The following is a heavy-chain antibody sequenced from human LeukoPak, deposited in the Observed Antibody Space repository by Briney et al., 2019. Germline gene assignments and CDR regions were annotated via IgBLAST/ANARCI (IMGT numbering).Heavy chain of an antibody. V-gene: IGHV1-18*01. CDR3: GRFAPSGNYYEY. CDR1: GYSFTHYG. Sequence: ASVTVSCKASGYSFTHYGISWLRQAPGQRLEWMGAFSAYNGNTNYAQMLQGRVTMTTDTSTSTVYMELRRLRSEGTAVYYCGRFAPSGNYYEYWGQGTLAPVSS. D-gene: IGHD3-3*01. CDR2: FSAYNGNT. J-gene: IGHJ4*02.